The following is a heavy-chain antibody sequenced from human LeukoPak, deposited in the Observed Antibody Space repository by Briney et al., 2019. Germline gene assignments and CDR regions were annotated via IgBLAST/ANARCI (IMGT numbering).Heavy chain of an antibody. V-gene: IGHV4-59*01. CDR3: ARVAVAGRKGGFGFDP. D-gene: IGHD6-19*01. Sequence: SETLSLTCTVPGGSISSYYWSWIRQPPGKGLEWIGYIYYSGSTNYNPSLKSRVTISVDTSKNQFSLKLSSVTAADTAVYYCARVAVAGRKGGFGFDPWGQGTLVTVSS. CDR1: GGSISSYY. CDR2: IYYSGST. J-gene: IGHJ5*02.